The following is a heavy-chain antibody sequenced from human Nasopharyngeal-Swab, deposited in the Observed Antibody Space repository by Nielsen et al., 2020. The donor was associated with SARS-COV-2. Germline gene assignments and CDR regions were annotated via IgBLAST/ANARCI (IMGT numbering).Heavy chain of an antibody. CDR3: ARGSGYYDSSGYSDY. CDR1: GGSISSYY. J-gene: IGHJ4*02. CDR2: IYYSGST. Sequence: SETLSLTCTVSGGSISSYYWSWIRQPPGKGLEWIGYIYYSGSTNYNPSLKSLVTISVDTSKNQFPLKLSSVTAADTAVYYCARGSGYYDSSGYSDYWGQGTLVTVSS. V-gene: IGHV4-59*13. D-gene: IGHD3-22*01.